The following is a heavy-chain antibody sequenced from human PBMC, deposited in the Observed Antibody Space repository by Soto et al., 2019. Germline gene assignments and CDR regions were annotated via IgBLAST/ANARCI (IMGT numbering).Heavy chain of an antibody. Sequence: QVQLLQSGAEVKKPGSSVKVSCKASGGTFSSYAISWVRQAPGQGLEWMGGIIPIFGTANYAQKFQGRVTITADESTSTAYMELSSLRSEDTAVYYCASGYCISTSCPYGMDVWGQGTTVTVSS. CDR2: IIPIFGTA. CDR1: GGTFSSYA. D-gene: IGHD2-2*01. V-gene: IGHV1-69*12. J-gene: IGHJ6*02. CDR3: ASGYCISTSCPYGMDV.